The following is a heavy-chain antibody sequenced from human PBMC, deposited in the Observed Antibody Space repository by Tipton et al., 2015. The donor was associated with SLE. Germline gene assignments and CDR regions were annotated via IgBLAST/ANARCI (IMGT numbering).Heavy chain of an antibody. J-gene: IGHJ4*02. CDR3: APAGYSDTFDY. D-gene: IGHD6-13*01. CDR2: IRSEPYGGTP. Sequence: SLRLSCTASGFTFANYAMTWFRQAPGKGLEWVGFIRSEPYGGTPEYAASVKGRFTISRDDSKSITYLQMNSLKAEDTAVNYCAPAGYSDTFDYWGQGTLVTVSS. CDR1: GFTFANYA. V-gene: IGHV3-49*03.